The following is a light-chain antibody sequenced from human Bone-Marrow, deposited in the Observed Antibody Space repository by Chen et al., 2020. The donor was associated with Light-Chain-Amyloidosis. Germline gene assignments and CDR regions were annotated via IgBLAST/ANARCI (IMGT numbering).Light chain of an antibody. CDR1: SSALGAFNY. V-gene: IGLV2-14*03. CDR2: DVS. J-gene: IGLJ2*01. Sequence: QSALTQPASVSGSPGQSITISCTGTSSALGAFNYVSCYQQHPGKAPKVIIYDVSNRPSWVSNRFSGSKSGNTASLSISGLQTEDEAVYYCSSYSTSSTNVVFGGGTKLTVL. CDR3: SSYSTSSTNVV.